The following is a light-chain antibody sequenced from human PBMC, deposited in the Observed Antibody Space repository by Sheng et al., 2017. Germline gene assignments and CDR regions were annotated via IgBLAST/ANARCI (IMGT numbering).Light chain of an antibody. Sequence: DIHVTQSPSSLSASVGDRVTVTCRASQSINTYLNWFQQKPGKAPTLLISDASRLQSGVPSRFSGGGSGTYFTLTISSLRPEDFATYYCQQSYSFPLTFGPGSKVDVK. CDR1: QSINTY. J-gene: IGKJ3*01. V-gene: IGKV1-39*01. CDR3: QQSYSFPLT. CDR2: DAS.